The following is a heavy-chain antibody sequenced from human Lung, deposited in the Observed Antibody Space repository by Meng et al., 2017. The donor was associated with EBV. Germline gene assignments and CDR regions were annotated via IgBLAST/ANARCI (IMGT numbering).Heavy chain of an antibody. CDR2: INTNTGKP. CDR3: ARDSEAADY. D-gene: IGHD6-25*01. V-gene: IGHV7-4-1*02. CDR1: GYTFTTHG. Sequence: VTLVQSWATLKKPGASVRISCKASGYTFTTHGMNWVRQAPGQGLEWMGRINTNTGKPTYAQGLTGRFVFSLDTSVSTAYLQISSLKAEDTAVYYCARDSEAADYWGQGTLVTVSS. J-gene: IGHJ4*02.